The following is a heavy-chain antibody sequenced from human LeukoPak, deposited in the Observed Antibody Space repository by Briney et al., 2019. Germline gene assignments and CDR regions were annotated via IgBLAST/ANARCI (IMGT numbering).Heavy chain of an antibody. CDR1: GFTLSSYS. V-gene: IGHV3-48*01. Sequence: GSLRLSCAASGFTLSSYSMNWVRQAPGKGLEGVSYISSSSSTIYYADSVKGRFTIPRDNAKNSLYLKMNSRRAEDTAVYYCAKARYSNYNYYYYYMDVWGKGTTVTVSS. CDR3: AKARYSNYNYYYYYMDV. J-gene: IGHJ6*03. D-gene: IGHD4-11*01. CDR2: ISSSSSTI.